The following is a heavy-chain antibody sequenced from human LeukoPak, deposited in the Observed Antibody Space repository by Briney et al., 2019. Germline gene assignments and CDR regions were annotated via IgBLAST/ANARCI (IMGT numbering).Heavy chain of an antibody. CDR1: GFTFSSYW. J-gene: IGHJ4*02. Sequence: GGSLRLSCAASGFTFSSYWMSWVRQAPGKGLEYVSAISSNGGSTYYANSVKGRFTISRDNSKNTLYLQMGSLRAEDMAVYYCARGAYYYDSSGYYKFDYWGQGTLVTVSS. CDR3: ARGAYYYDSSGYYKFDY. CDR2: ISSNGGST. D-gene: IGHD3-22*01. V-gene: IGHV3-64*01.